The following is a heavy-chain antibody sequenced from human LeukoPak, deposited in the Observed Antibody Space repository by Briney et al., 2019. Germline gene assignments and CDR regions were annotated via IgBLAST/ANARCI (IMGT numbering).Heavy chain of an antibody. V-gene: IGHV3-7*01. Sequence: GGSLRLSCAASGFTFSSYAMHWVRQAPGKGLEWVADIKHDGTEEHYVASVKGRFTISRDNAKLYLQMNSLRAEDTAMYYCAGGQGWHFDLWGRGTLITVSS. CDR3: AGGQGWHFDL. D-gene: IGHD2-15*01. J-gene: IGHJ2*01. CDR2: IKHDGTEE. CDR1: GFTFSSYA.